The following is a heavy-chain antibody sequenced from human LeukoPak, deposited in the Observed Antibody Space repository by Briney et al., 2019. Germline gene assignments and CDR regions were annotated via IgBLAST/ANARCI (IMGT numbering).Heavy chain of an antibody. CDR3: ARDIIERRGAVGFDP. CDR2: IYYSGST. V-gene: IGHV4-31*03. J-gene: IGHJ5*02. Sequence: SQTLSLTCTVSGGSISSGGYYWSWIRQHPGKGLEWIGYIYYSGSTYYNPSLKSRVTISVDTSKNQFSLRLRSVTAADTAVYYCARDIIERRGAVGFDPWGQGTLVTVSS. D-gene: IGHD6-13*01. CDR1: GGSISSGGYY.